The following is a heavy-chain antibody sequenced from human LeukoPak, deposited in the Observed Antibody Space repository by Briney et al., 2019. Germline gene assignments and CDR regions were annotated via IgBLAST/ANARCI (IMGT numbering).Heavy chain of an antibody. CDR1: GFTVSSNY. Sequence: GGSLRLSCAASGFTVSSNYMSWVRQAPGKGLEWVSVIYSGGSTYYADSVKGRFTISRDNPKNTLYLQMNSLRAEDTAVYYCAREYRHFYCSSTSCYSSSWFDPWGQGTLVTVSS. CDR3: AREYRHFYCSSTSCYSSSWFDP. J-gene: IGHJ5*02. CDR2: IYSGGST. D-gene: IGHD2-2*02. V-gene: IGHV3-53*01.